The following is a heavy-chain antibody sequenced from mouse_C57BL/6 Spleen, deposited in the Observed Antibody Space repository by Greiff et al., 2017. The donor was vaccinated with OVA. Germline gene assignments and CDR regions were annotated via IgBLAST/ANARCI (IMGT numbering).Heavy chain of an antibody. V-gene: IGHV1-69*01. J-gene: IGHJ4*01. CDR3: ARRDYYGSSYAMDY. CDR1: GYTFTSYW. CDR2: LDPSDGYN. Sequence: QVQLQQPGAELVMPGASVKLSCKASGYTFTSYWMHWVKQRPGQGLEWIGELDPSDGYNNYNQKFKGKSTLTVDKSSSTAYMQLSSLTSEDSAVYYCARRDYYGSSYAMDYWGQGTSVTVSS. D-gene: IGHD1-1*01.